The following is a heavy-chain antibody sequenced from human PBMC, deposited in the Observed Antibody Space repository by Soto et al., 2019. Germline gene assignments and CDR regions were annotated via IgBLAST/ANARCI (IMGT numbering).Heavy chain of an antibody. CDR2: ISSSSSYT. CDR3: ARDQAGHDAFDI. D-gene: IGHD6-19*01. V-gene: IGHV3-11*05. J-gene: IGHJ3*02. Sequence: QVQLVESGGGLVKPGGSLRLSCAASGFTFSDYYMSWIRQAPGKGLEWVSYISSSSSYTNYADSVKGRFTISRDNAKNSLYLKMNSLRAEDTAVYYCARDQAGHDAFDIWGQGTMVTVSS. CDR1: GFTFSDYY.